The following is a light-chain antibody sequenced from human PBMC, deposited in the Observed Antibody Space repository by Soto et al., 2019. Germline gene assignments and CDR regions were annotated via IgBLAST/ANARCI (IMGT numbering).Light chain of an antibody. V-gene: IGKV3-15*01. CDR1: QTIKSD. J-gene: IGKJ1*01. CDR2: SAS. Sequence: EIVMTQSPVTLSVSPGERATLSCRASQTIKSDLAWYQQKPGQAPRLLIRSASTRAAGIPDRFSGSGSGTEFTLTISSLQSEDFCVCYCHQYNDWPGTFGQGTKVEVK. CDR3: HQYNDWPGT.